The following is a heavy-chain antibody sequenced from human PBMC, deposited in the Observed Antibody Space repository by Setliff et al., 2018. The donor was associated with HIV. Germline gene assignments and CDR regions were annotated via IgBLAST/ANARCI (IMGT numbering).Heavy chain of an antibody. CDR3: AKDRRYYYGSGSYAAET. CDR1: GFTFSRYA. J-gene: IGHJ5*02. CDR2: ISGSGIGS. D-gene: IGHD3-10*01. Sequence: GGSLRLSCAASGFTFSRYAMTWVRQAPGKGLEWVSAISGSGIGSYYPDSVKGRFTISRDNSKNTLFLQMNSLRAEDTAFYYCAKDRRYYYGSGSYAAETWGQGTLVTVSS. V-gene: IGHV3-23*01.